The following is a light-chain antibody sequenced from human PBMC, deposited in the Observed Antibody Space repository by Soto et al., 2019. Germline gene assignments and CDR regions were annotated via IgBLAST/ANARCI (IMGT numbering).Light chain of an antibody. V-gene: IGLV1-44*01. CDR2: SNN. J-gene: IGLJ2*01. CDR1: SSNIGSNT. Sequence: QSVLTQPPSASGTPGQRVTISCSGSSSNIGSNTVNWYQQLPGTAPKLLIYSNNQRPSGVPDRFSGTKSGTSASLAISGLHSEDEAHYYCAAWDDSLNGVVFGEGTKLTVL. CDR3: AAWDDSLNGVV.